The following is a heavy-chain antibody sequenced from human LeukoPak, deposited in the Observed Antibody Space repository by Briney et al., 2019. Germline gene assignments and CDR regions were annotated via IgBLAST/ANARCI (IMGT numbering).Heavy chain of an antibody. V-gene: IGHV1-58*02. CDR1: GFTFTDSS. CDR3: AAGPCSGGACSGMDV. CDR2: IVVGRGNT. J-gene: IGHJ6*02. D-gene: IGHD2-15*01. Sequence: SVKVSCKASGFTFTDSSMQWVRQACGQRLEWIGWIVVGRGNTNYAQEFQERVTITRDMSTGTAYMELSSLRSEDTAVYYCAAGPCSGGACSGMDVWGQGTTVTVSS.